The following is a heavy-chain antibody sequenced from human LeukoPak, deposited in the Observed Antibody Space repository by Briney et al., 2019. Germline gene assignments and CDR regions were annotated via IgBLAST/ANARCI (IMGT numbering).Heavy chain of an antibody. V-gene: IGHV3-23*01. J-gene: IGHJ4*02. D-gene: IGHD3-22*01. Sequence: GGSLRLSCAASGFTFSSYAMNWVRQAPGKGLEWVSAISGNGGSTYYADSVKGRFTISRDNSKNTLHLQMNSLRAEDTAVYYCATTRYYYDGSGYSNFDYWGQGTLVTVSS. CDR2: ISGNGGST. CDR3: ATTRYYYDGSGYSNFDY. CDR1: GFTFSSYA.